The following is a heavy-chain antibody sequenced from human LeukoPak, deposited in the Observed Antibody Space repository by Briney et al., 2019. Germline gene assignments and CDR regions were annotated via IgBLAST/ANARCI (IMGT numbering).Heavy chain of an antibody. CDR1: GLSFGGDA. V-gene: IGHV3-49*04. D-gene: IGHD3-22*01. CDR3: TINYYNGSLYEDY. CDR2: IRDKVSGGTT. Sequence: PGGSLRLSCRGSGLSFGGDAVSWVRQAPGKGLEWVGFIRDKVSGGTTEYVASVRGRFTISRDDSRSIAYLQMTRLKTEDTAVYYCTINYYNGSLYEDYWGQGDLVTVSS. J-gene: IGHJ4*02.